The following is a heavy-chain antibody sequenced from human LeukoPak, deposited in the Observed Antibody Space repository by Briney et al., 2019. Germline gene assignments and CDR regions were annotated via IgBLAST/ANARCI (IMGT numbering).Heavy chain of an antibody. CDR2: IYPGDSDT. CDR1: GYIFTSYW. CDR3: ARAPTSLSNPYYFDY. J-gene: IGHJ4*02. V-gene: IGHV5-51*03. D-gene: IGHD4-11*01. Sequence: GESLKISYKASGYIFTSYWIAWVRQMPGKGLEWMGIIYPGDSDTIYSPSFRGQVIISADESISTAFLQWSSLKTSDTAMYYCARAPTSLSNPYYFDYWGQGALVTVSS.